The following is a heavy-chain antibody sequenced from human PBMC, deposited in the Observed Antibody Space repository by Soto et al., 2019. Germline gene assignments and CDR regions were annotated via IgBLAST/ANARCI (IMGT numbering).Heavy chain of an antibody. CDR2: IYYSGST. Sequence: QVQLQESGPGLVKPSETLSLTCTVSGGSISSYYWSWIRQPPGKGLEWIGYIYYSGSTNYNPSLXRXAXIXXDTSKNQLSLKLSCVTAADTAVYYCARRYGYYFDYWGQGTLVTVSS. CDR1: GGSISSYY. V-gene: IGHV4-59*08. D-gene: IGHD4-17*01. J-gene: IGHJ4*02. CDR3: ARRYGYYFDY.